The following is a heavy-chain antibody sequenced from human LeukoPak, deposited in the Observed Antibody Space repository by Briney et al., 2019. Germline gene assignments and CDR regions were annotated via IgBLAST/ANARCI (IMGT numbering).Heavy chain of an antibody. CDR1: GCPFSSYA. CDR3: AKGGGYEAQYYYYYLDV. V-gene: IGHV3-23*01. CDR2: ISGSDGRT. D-gene: IGHD5-12*01. J-gene: IGHJ6*03. Sequence: PGGSLRLYCAASGCPFSSYAMSWVRQAPGKGLEWVSAISGSDGRTYYADSVKGRFTVSRDNSKNTLYLQMNSLRAEDTAVYYCAKGGGYEAQYYYYYLDVWGKGTTVTISS.